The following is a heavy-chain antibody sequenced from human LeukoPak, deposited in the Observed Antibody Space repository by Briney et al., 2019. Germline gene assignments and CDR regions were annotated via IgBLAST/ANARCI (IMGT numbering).Heavy chain of an antibody. CDR3: ARGILTGYYWFDY. J-gene: IGHJ4*01. V-gene: IGHV3-53*01. CDR2: IHSGGTT. CDR1: GFTVSNNY. D-gene: IGHD3-9*01. Sequence: PGGSLRLSCAASGFTVSNNYVSWVRQAPGKGLGWGSIIHSGGTTYYADSVKGRFIISRDNSKNTVYLQMNSLRAEDTAIYYCARGILTGYYWFDYWGQGTLVTVSS.